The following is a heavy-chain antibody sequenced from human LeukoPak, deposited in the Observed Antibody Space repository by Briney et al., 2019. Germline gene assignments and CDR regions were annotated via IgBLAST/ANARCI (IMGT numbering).Heavy chain of an antibody. D-gene: IGHD3-3*01. Sequence: ASVNVSCKASGYTFTSYYMHWVRQAPGQGLEWMGIINPSGGSTSYAQKFQGRVTMTRDTSTSTVYMELSSLRSEDTAVYYCARAYDFWSGYPVNDFDYWGQGTLVTVSS. CDR1: GYTFTSYY. CDR2: INPSGGST. V-gene: IGHV1-46*01. CDR3: ARAYDFWSGYPVNDFDY. J-gene: IGHJ4*02.